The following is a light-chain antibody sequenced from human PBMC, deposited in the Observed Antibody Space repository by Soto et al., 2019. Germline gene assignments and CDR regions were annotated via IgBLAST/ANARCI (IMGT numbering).Light chain of an antibody. CDR1: SSDVGGYSY. CDR3: SSYTSSSTLV. CDR2: EVS. J-gene: IGLJ2*01. Sequence: QSVLTQPASVSGSPGQSITISCTGSSSDVGGYSYVSWYQQHPGKAPKLMIYEVSNRPSGISNRFSGSKSGNTASLTLSGLQAEDEADYYCSSYTSSSTLVFGGGTKVTVL. V-gene: IGLV2-14*01.